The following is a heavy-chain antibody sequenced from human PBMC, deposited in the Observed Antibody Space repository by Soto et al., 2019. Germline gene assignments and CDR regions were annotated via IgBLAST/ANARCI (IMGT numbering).Heavy chain of an antibody. V-gene: IGHV3-23*01. D-gene: IGHD2-21*01. CDR3: AKDGAYEYSDY. Sequence: PRGSLRLSCAASGFSFSSYTMNWVRQAPGKGLEWVSSINNNSGRKYYADSVKGRFTISRDNSKNTLFLQMNSLKAEDTAVYFCAKDGAYEYSDYWGQGTQVTVST. J-gene: IGHJ4*02. CDR1: GFSFSSYT. CDR2: INNNSGRK.